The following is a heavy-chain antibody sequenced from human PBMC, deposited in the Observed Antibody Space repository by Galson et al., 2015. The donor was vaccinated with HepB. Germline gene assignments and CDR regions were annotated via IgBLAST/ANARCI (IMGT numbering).Heavy chain of an antibody. D-gene: IGHD2-2*01. CDR3: AREASRANAFDI. J-gene: IGHJ3*02. V-gene: IGHV3-33*08. Sequence: SLRLSCAASGFTFSSYGMHWVRQAPGKGLEWVAVIWYDGSNKYYADSVKGRFTISRDNSKNTLYLQMNSLRAEDTAVYHCAREASRANAFDIWGQGTMVTVSS. CDR1: GFTFSSYG. CDR2: IWYDGSNK.